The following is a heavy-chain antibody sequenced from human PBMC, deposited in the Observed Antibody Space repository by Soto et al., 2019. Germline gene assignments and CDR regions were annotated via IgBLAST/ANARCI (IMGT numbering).Heavy chain of an antibody. Sequence: SETLSLTCAVYGESFSGYIWTWIRQTPGRGLQWIGQINHSGSTYYNPSLKSRVTISVDRSKNQFSLKLSSVTAADTAVYYCARGQVVAAQHWGQGTLVTVSS. J-gene: IGHJ4*02. V-gene: IGHV4-34*01. CDR2: INHSGST. D-gene: IGHD2-15*01. CDR1: GESFSGYI. CDR3: ARGQVVAAQH.